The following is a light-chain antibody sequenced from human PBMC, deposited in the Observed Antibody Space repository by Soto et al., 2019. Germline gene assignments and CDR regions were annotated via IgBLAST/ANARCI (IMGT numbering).Light chain of an antibody. CDR1: QTISSL. V-gene: IGKV1-5*01. J-gene: IGKJ1*01. CDR2: DAS. CDR3: QPYNSYPLT. Sequence: IQMTQSPSTLSGSVGDRVAIAFRGSQTISSLLAWYQQKSGKAPKFLIYDASSLESGVTSRFSGSGSGTEFTLTISTLQPDDYATYYCQPYNSYPLTVGQGTQVDIK.